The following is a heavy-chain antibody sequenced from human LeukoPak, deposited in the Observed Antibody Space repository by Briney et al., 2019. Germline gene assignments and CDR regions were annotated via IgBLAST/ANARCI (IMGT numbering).Heavy chain of an antibody. D-gene: IGHD2-2*01. CDR1: GGSFSGYY. J-gene: IGHJ4*02. V-gene: IGHV4-34*01. CDR3: ARDPIRAGAST. CDR2: INHSGST. Sequence: PSETLSLTCAVYGGSFSGYYWSWIRQPPGKGLEWIGEINHSGSTNYNPSLKSRVTISVDTSKNQFSLKLSSVTAADTAVYYCARDPIRAGASTWGQGTLVTVSS.